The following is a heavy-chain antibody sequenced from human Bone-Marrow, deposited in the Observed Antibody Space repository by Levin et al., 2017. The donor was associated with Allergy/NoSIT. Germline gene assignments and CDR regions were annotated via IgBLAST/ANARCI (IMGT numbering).Heavy chain of an antibody. J-gene: IGHJ4*02. CDR3: ARGWYYFDY. CDR2: INSDGSGT. CDR1: GLTFNTYW. Sequence: GGSLRLSCAASGLTFNTYWMHWVRQAPGKGLVRVSRINSDGSGTEYADSVKGRFTISRDNAKNTLYLQMNSLRTEDTAVYYCARGWYYFDYWGQGTLVTVSS. V-gene: IGHV3-74*01.